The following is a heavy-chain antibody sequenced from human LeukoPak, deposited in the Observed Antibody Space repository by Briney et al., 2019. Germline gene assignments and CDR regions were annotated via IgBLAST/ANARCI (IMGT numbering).Heavy chain of an antibody. CDR1: GFTFSNYW. CDR2: IKGDGSHT. J-gene: IGHJ5*01. Sequence: GGSLRLSCAASGFTFSNYWMPWVRHAPGKGLVWVSRIKGDGSHTIYADSVKGRFTISRDNAKNTLYLQMKSLRAEDTAVYYCVRDWDHFDFDSWGLGTLVTVSS. V-gene: IGHV3-74*01. D-gene: IGHD3-9*01. CDR3: VRDWDHFDFDS.